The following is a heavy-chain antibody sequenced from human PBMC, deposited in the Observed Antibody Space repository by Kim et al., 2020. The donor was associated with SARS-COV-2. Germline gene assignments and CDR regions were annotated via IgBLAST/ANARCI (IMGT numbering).Heavy chain of an antibody. CDR3: ARLVGGSSDY. D-gene: IGHD2-8*02. J-gene: IGHJ4*02. Sequence: DYASSVNSRITNNPDTSKNQFSLQLNSVTPEDTAIYYCARLVGGSSDYWGQGTLVTVSS. V-gene: IGHV6-1*01.